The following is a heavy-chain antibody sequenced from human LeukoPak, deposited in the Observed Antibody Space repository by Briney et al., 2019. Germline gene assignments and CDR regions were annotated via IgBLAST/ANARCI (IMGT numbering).Heavy chain of an antibody. CDR2: ICYDGSNK. CDR1: GFTFSSYG. J-gene: IGHJ4*02. D-gene: IGHD3-16*01. Sequence: QPGRSLRLSCAASGFTFSSYGMHWVRQAPGKGLEWVAVICYDGSNKYYADSVKGRFTISRDNSKNTLYLQMNSLRAEDTAVYYCARDGVLSSIDYWGQGTLVTVSS. CDR3: ARDGVLSSIDY. V-gene: IGHV3-33*01.